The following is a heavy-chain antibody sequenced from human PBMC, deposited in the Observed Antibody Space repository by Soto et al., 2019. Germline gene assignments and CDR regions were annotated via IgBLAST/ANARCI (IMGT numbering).Heavy chain of an antibody. CDR3: ARLYSPFGGVIPRFDP. V-gene: IGHV1-24*01. J-gene: IGHJ5*02. D-gene: IGHD3-16*02. Sequence: QVQLVQSGAEVKKPGASVKVSCKVSGYTLTELSMHWVRQAPGKGLEWMGGFDPEDGETIYAQKFQGRVTMTEDTSTDTAYMELSSLRSDDTAVYYCARLYSPFGGVIPRFDPWGQGTLVTVSS. CDR2: FDPEDGET. CDR1: GYTLTELS.